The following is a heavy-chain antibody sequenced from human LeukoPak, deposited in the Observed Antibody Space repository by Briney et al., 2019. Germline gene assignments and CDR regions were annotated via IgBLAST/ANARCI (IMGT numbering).Heavy chain of an antibody. D-gene: IGHD6-6*01. CDR3: ATSTWSVAARRETYGYYCYYMDV. J-gene: IGHJ6*03. CDR2: IYTSGST. V-gene: IGHV4-61*02. Sequence: SETLSLTCTVSGGSISSGSYYWSWIRQPAGKGLEWVGRIYTSGSTNYNPSLKSRVTISVDTSKNQFSLKLSSVTAADTAVYYCATSTWSVAARRETYGYYCYYMDVWGKGTTVTVSS. CDR1: GGSISSGSYY.